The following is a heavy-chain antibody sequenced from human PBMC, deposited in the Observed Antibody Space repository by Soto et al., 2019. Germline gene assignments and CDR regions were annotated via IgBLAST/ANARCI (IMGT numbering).Heavy chain of an antibody. D-gene: IGHD3-9*01. Sequence: ASVKVSCKASGYTCTRYAMHCVLQSPLQRLDWMGCINAGNGNTKYSQKFQGRVTITRDTSASTAYMELSSLRSEDTAVYYCARDGYYDILTGPNYFDYWGQGTLVTVSS. J-gene: IGHJ4*02. V-gene: IGHV1-3*01. CDR3: ARDGYYDILTGPNYFDY. CDR2: INAGNGNT. CDR1: GYTCTRYA.